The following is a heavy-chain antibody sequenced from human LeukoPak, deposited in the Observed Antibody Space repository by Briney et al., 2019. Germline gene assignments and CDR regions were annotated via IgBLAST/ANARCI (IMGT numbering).Heavy chain of an antibody. D-gene: IGHD3-16*02. V-gene: IGHV1-18*01. Sequence: ASVKVSCKASGYPFTSYGISWVRQAPGQGLEWMGWISAYNGNTNYAQKLQGRVTMTTDTSPSTAYMELRSLRSDDTAVYYCARDEHYDYVWGSYRLNLKPFDYWGQGTLVTVSS. CDR3: ARDEHYDYVWGSYRLNLKPFDY. CDR1: GYPFTSYG. J-gene: IGHJ4*02. CDR2: ISAYNGNT.